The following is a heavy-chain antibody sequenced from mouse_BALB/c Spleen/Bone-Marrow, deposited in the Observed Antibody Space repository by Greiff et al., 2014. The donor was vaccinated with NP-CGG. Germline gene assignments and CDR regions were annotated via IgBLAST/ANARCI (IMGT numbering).Heavy chain of an antibody. Sequence: VHVKQSGAEIVKPGASVKSSCTTSGFNIEDSYIYWMKQRPEQGLEWIGRIDPANGNTKYDPKFQGKATITVDTSSATAYLQLSSLTSEDTAVYYCARNYGSSLDYWGQDTTLTVSS. J-gene: IGHJ2*01. CDR3: ARNYGSSLDY. D-gene: IGHD1-1*01. V-gene: IGHV14-3*02. CDR2: IDPANGNT. CDR1: GFNIEDSY.